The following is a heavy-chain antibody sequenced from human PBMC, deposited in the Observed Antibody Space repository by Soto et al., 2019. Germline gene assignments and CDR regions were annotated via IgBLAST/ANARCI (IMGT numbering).Heavy chain of an antibody. D-gene: IGHD6-19*01. CDR3: AREIAVAGFHDDLAFDY. CDR2: IWYDGSNK. CDR1: GFTFSSYG. V-gene: IGHV3-33*01. Sequence: PGGSLRLSCAASGFTFSSYGMHWVRQAPGKGLEWVAVIWYDGSNKYYADSVKGRFTISRDNSKNTLYLQMNSLRAEDTAVYYCAREIAVAGFHDDLAFDYWGQGTLVTVSS. J-gene: IGHJ4*02.